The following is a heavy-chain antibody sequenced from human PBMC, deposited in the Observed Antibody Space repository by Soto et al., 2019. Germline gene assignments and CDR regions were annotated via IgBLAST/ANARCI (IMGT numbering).Heavy chain of an antibody. CDR1: EFIDIGNC. CDR2: IYSGGST. J-gene: IGHJ6*03. V-gene: IGHV3-66*01. Sequence: SRAAAEFIDIGNCRICVSKKPGKGLEWVSVIYSGGSTYYADSVKGRFTISRDDSKNTLYLHMNSLRAEDTAVFYCARAQYDPYKYYYYYMDVWGKGTTVTVSS. D-gene: IGHD3-3*01. CDR3: ARAQYDPYKYYYYYMDV.